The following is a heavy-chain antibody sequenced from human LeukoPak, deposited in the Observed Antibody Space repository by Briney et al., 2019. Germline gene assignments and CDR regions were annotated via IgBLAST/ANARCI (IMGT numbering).Heavy chain of an antibody. CDR3: ARVYTFPVRRWSGSLDY. V-gene: IGHV4-59*12. J-gene: IGHJ4*02. CDR2: IYYSGST. D-gene: IGHD3-3*01. CDR1: GGSISSYY. Sequence: SETLSLTCTVSGGSISSYYWSWIRQPPGKGLEWIGYIYYSGSTNYNPSLKSRVTISVDTSKNQFSLKLSSVTAADTAVYYCARVYTFPVRRWSGSLDYWGQGTLVTVSS.